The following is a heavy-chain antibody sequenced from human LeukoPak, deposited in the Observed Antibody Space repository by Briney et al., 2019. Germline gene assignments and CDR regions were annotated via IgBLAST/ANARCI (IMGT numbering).Heavy chain of an antibody. CDR1: GYTFTSYD. CDR2: MNPNSGNT. J-gene: IGHJ4*02. V-gene: IGHV1-8*01. D-gene: IGHD2-15*01. Sequence: GASVKVSCKASGYTFTSYDINWVRQATGQGLEWMGWMNPNSGNTGYAQKFQGRVTMTRNTSISTAYMELSSLRSEDTAVHYCARGAPGGYCSGGSCPYFDYWGQGTLVTVSS. CDR3: ARGAPGGYCSGGSCPYFDY.